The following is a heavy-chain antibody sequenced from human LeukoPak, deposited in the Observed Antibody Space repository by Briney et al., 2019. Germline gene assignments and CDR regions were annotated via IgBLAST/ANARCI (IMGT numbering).Heavy chain of an antibody. J-gene: IGHJ3*02. Sequence: GASVKVSCKASGYTFTGYYMHWVRQAPGQGLEWMGWINPNSGDTNYAQKFQGRVTMTRDTSISTAYMDLSRLRSDDTAMYYCARVGGVGYEAFDIWGQGTMVTVSS. CDR2: INPNSGDT. CDR1: GYTFTGYY. D-gene: IGHD3-3*01. V-gene: IGHV1-2*02. CDR3: ARVGGVGYEAFDI.